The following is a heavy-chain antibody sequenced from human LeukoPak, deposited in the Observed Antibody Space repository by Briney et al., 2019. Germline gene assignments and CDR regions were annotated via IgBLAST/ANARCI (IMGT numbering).Heavy chain of an antibody. D-gene: IGHD1-14*01. CDR1: GGSISSYH. CDR2: IYYSGST. CDR3: ARVLNRLQRDYYCYYMDV. J-gene: IGHJ6*03. Sequence: SETLSLTCTVSGGSISSYHWSWIRQPPGKGLEWIGYIYYSGSTNYNPSLKSRVTISVDTSKNQFSLKLSSVTAADTAVYYCARVLNRLQRDYYCYYMDVWGKGTAVTVSS. V-gene: IGHV4-59*01.